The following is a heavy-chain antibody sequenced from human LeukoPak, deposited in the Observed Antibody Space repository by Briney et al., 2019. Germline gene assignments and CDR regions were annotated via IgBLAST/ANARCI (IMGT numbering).Heavy chain of an antibody. Sequence: SETLSLTCAVSGYSISSGYYWGWIRQSPGKGLEWIGSIYHGGSTYYNPSLKSRVTISVDTSKNQFSLKLSSVTAADTAVYYCARHLMVYANFDYWGQGTLVTVSS. J-gene: IGHJ4*02. D-gene: IGHD2-8*01. V-gene: IGHV4-38-2*01. CDR3: ARHLMVYANFDY. CDR1: GYSISSGYY. CDR2: IYHGGST.